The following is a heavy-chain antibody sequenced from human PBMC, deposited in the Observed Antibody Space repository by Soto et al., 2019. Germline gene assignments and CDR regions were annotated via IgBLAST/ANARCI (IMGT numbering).Heavy chain of an antibody. Sequence: QVQLVESGGGVVQTGTSLRLSCVGSGLTFSTYGMHWVRLAPGKGLEWVAVVSNDGSYKYHADSVKGRFTISRDNSQNTLYLQMSRPRPEDTAVYYCAKDRDNRGFDFWGQGTLVTVSS. CDR2: VSNDGSYK. CDR3: AKDRDNRGFDF. D-gene: IGHD3-9*01. J-gene: IGHJ4*02. V-gene: IGHV3-30*18. CDR1: GLTFSTYG.